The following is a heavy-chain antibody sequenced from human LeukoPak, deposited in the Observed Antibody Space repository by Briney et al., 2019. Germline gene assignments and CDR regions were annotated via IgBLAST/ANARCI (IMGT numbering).Heavy chain of an antibody. CDR1: GYTFTGYY. Sequence: ASVTVSCKASGYTFTGYYMHWVRQAPGQGLEWMGWISAYNGNTNYAQKLQGRVTMTTDTSTSTAYMELRSLRSDDTAVYYCARDYCSSTSCSRNYMDVWGKGTTVTVSS. D-gene: IGHD2-2*01. CDR3: ARDYCSSTSCSRNYMDV. CDR2: ISAYNGNT. J-gene: IGHJ6*03. V-gene: IGHV1-18*04.